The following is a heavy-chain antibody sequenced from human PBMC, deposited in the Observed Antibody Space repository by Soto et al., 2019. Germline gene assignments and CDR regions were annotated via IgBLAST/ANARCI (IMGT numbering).Heavy chain of an antibody. Sequence: QVQLQESGPGLVKPSQTLSLTCTVSGASISSGDYYWTWIRQPPGKGLEWIGSIYYSGSTYYNPSLQRRVTISVEPSNNQFSLKLSSVTAADTAVYYCARASYDSSTYYLDYWGQGTLVTVSS. V-gene: IGHV4-30-4*01. J-gene: IGHJ4*02. CDR3: ARASYDSSTYYLDY. D-gene: IGHD3-22*01. CDR2: IYYSGST. CDR1: GASISSGDYY.